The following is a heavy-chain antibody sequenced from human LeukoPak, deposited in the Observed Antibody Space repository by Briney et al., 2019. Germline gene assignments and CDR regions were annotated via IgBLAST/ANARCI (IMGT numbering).Heavy chain of an antibody. J-gene: IGHJ4*02. V-gene: IGHV3-23*01. CDR2: ISASGSST. D-gene: IGHD3-3*01. CDR1: GFTFTSYA. Sequence: PGGSLRLSCAASGFTFTSYAMNWVRQAPGKGLEWVSFISASGSSTHYADSVKGRFTISRDNSNNTLYLQINSPRAEDTAAYYCAKGAQYDFWTGYTLEYFDVWGKGTLVTVSS. CDR3: AKGAQYDFWTGYTLEYFDV.